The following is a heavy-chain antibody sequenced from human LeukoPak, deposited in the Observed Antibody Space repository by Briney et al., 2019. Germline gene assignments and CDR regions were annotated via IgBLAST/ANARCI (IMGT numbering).Heavy chain of an antibody. Sequence: PSETLSLTCIVSLGSIRNYYWTWIRQPPGKGLEWIGYIFYSGSTNYNPSLKSRATISLDTSKNHFSLKLNSVNAADTAVYYCASSSSGSYYNGFDIWGQGTMVTVAS. CDR2: IFYSGST. CDR1: LGSIRNYY. V-gene: IGHV4-59*01. J-gene: IGHJ3*02. D-gene: IGHD3-10*01. CDR3: ASSSSGSYYNGFDI.